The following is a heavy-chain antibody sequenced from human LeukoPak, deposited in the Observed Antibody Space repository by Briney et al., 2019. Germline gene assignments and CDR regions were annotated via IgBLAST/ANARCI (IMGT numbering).Heavy chain of an antibody. V-gene: IGHV1-2*06. D-gene: IGHD6-19*01. CDR1: GYTFTGYY. CDR2: INPNSGGT. J-gene: IGHJ4*02. CDR3: ARDIAVAGFQDY. Sequence: ASVKVSCKASGYTFTGYYMHWVRQAPGQGLEWMGRINPNSGGTNNAQNFQGRVTITRDTSISTAYMELSRLRSDDKAVYYCARDIAVAGFQDYWGQGTLVTVSS.